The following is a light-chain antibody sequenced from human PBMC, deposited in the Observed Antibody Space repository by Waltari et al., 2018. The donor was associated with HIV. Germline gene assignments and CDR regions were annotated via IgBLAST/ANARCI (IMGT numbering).Light chain of an antibody. Sequence: SYELPQPPSVSVPQGQTAKIRSSGDAWPTIYVYWYQQKAGQAPVMIIFQDTKRPSDIPARFSASSAGTTATLTISGVQAEDEADYFCQSAHNSDVIFGGGTKLTVL. CDR3: QSAHNSDVI. CDR2: QDT. CDR1: AWPTIY. J-gene: IGLJ2*01. V-gene: IGLV3-25*03.